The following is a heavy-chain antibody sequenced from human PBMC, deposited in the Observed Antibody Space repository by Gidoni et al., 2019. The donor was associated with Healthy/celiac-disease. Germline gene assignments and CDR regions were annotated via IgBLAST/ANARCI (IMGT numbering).Heavy chain of an antibody. CDR3: ARDICSSTSCYFDY. CDR2: IKQDGSEK. V-gene: IGHV3-7*01. D-gene: IGHD2-2*01. J-gene: IGHJ4*02. CDR1: GFTFSSYW. Sequence: EVQLVEAGGGLVQPGGSLRLSCAASGFTFSSYWMSWVRQAPGKGLEWVANIKQDGSEKYYVDSVKGRFTISRDNAKNSLYLQMNSLRAEDTAVYYCARDICSSTSCYFDYWGQGTLVTVSS.